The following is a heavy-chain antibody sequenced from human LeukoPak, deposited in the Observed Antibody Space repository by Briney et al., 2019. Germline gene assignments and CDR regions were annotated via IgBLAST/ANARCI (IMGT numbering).Heavy chain of an antibody. V-gene: IGHV4-30-4*01. D-gene: IGHD4-23*01. CDR1: GGSTSSGDYY. CDR3: ARDLLNEGNHLDY. Sequence: SETLSLTCTVSGGSTSSGDYYWSWIRQPPGKGLEWIGYIYYSGSTYYNPSLKSRVTISVDTSKNQFSLKLSSVTAADTAVYYCARDLLNEGNHLDYWGQGTLVTVSS. CDR2: IYYSGST. J-gene: IGHJ4*02.